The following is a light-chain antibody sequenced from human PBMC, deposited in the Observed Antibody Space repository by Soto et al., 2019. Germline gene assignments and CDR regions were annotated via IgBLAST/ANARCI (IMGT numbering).Light chain of an antibody. J-gene: IGKJ5*01. CDR2: GAS. V-gene: IGKV3-20*01. CDR1: QSVTSN. Sequence: IVLTQSPCTLSLSPGERATLSCRASQSVTSNLAWYQQKPGQAPRLLIYGASTRATGIPARFSGSGSGTDFTLTISRLGPEDFAVYYCQQYGSSQITFGQGTRLEIK. CDR3: QQYGSSQIT.